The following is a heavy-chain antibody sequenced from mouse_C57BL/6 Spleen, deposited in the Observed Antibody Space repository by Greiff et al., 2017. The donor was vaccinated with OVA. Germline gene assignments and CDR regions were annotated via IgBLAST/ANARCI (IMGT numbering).Heavy chain of an antibody. J-gene: IGHJ2*01. CDR2: IDPSDSYT. CDR3: ARRTGYFDY. CDR1: GYTFTSYW. D-gene: IGHD4-1*01. V-gene: IGHV1-50*01. Sequence: QVQLQPPGAELVKPGASVKLSCKASGYTFTSYWLQWVKQRPGQGLEWIGEIDPSDSYTNYNQKFKGKATLTVDTSSSQAYMQLSSLTSEDSAVYYCARRTGYFDYWGQGTTLTVSS.